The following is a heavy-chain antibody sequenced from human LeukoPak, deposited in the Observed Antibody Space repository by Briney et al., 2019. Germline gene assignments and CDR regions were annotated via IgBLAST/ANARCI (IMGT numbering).Heavy chain of an antibody. CDR2: FDPEDGET. CDR1: GYTLTELS. V-gene: IGHV1-24*01. J-gene: IGHJ4*02. D-gene: IGHD3-10*01. Sequence: ASVKVSCKVSGYTLTELSMHWARQAPGKGLEWMGGFDPEDGETIYAQKFQGRVTMTEDTSTDTAYMELSSLRSEDTAVYYCATGKPRGSGSFLRYHFDFWGQGTLVTVSS. CDR3: ATGKPRGSGSFLRYHFDF.